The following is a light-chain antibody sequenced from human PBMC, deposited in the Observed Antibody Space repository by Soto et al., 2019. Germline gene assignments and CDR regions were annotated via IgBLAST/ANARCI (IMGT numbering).Light chain of an antibody. CDR1: SSDIGSNNY. CDR3: SSYTTTTRL. J-gene: IGLJ3*02. CDR2: EVS. V-gene: IGLV2-14*01. Sequence: QSALTQPASVSGSPGQSITISCTGTSSDIGSNNYVSWFQQRPGKAPTLIIYEVSNRPSGVSNHFSGSKSGNTASLTISGLLPEDEAEYYCSSYTTTTRLFGVGTKVTVL.